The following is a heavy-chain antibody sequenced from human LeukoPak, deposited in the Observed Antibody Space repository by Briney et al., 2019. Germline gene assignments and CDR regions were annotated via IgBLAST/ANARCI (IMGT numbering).Heavy chain of an antibody. CDR2: IYYSGST. CDR3: ARDHGYSSGWYGGPGY. D-gene: IGHD6-19*01. Sequence: SETLSLTCTVSGGSISSGGYYWSWIRQHPGKGLEWLGYIYYSGSTYYNPSLKGRVSISVDTSKNQFSLKLSSVTAADTAVYYCARDHGYSSGWYGGPGYWGQGTLVTVSS. CDR1: GGSISSGGYY. J-gene: IGHJ4*02. V-gene: IGHV4-31*03.